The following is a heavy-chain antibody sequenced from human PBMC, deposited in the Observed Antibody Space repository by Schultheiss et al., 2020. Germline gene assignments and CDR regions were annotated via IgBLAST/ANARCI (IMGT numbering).Heavy chain of an antibody. CDR3: ARSDRWRGRPFDY. Sequence: WGSLRLSCAASGFTFSSYGMHWVRQAPGKGLEWVAVIWYDGSNKYYVDSVKGRFTISRDNAKNSLYLQMNSLRAEDTAVYYCARSDRWRGRPFDYWGQGTLVTVSS. CDR2: IWYDGSNK. J-gene: IGHJ4*02. V-gene: IGHV3-33*01. CDR1: GFTFSSYG. D-gene: IGHD2-15*01.